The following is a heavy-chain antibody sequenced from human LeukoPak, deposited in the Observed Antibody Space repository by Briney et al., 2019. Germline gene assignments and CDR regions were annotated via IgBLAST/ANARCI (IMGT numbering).Heavy chain of an antibody. Sequence: GGSLRLSCAASGFTFSSYAMSWVRQAPGKGLEWVSVISGSGGSTYYADSVKGRFTISRDNSKNTLYLQMSSLRAEDTAVYYCAKDRSCSSPSCYGGFEYWGQGTLVTVSS. D-gene: IGHD2-2*01. V-gene: IGHV3-23*01. CDR2: ISGSGGST. CDR1: GFTFSSYA. CDR3: AKDRSCSSPSCYGGFEY. J-gene: IGHJ4*02.